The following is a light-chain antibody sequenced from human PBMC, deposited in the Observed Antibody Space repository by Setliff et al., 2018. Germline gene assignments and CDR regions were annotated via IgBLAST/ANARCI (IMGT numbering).Light chain of an antibody. J-gene: IGLJ2*01. CDR1: SSDVGYYNY. CDR3: SSYTSSSPVV. CDR2: EVS. Sequence: QSVLTQPASVSGSPGQSITISCTGTSSDVGYYNYVSWYQQHPGKAPKLMIYEVSNRPSGVSNRFSGSKSGNTASLTISGLQAEDEADYYCSSYTSSSPVVFGGGTQLTVL. V-gene: IGLV2-14*01.